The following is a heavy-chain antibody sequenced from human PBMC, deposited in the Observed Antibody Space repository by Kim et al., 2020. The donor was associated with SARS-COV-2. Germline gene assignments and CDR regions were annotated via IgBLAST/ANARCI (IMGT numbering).Heavy chain of an antibody. CDR3: ARVPGVPAYYNGFDP. V-gene: IGHV4-59*13. CDR2: IYYSGNI. Sequence: SETLSLTCTVSSGSITSYYWSWIRQPPGKGLEWIGYIYYSGNIYYNPSLKSRVTMSVDTSKNQFSLKLSSVTAADTAVYYCARVPGVPAYYNGFDPWGQGTMVIVSS. D-gene: IGHD3-3*01. J-gene: IGHJ5*01. CDR1: SGSITSYY.